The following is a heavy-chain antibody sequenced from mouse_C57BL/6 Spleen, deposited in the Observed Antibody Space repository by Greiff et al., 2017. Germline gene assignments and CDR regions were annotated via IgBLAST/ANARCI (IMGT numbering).Heavy chain of an antibody. CDR1: GYAFSSYW. CDR2: IYPGDGDT. V-gene: IGHV1-80*01. J-gene: IGHJ1*03. D-gene: IGHD2-5*01. CDR3: ARCYYSNYGWYFDV. Sequence: VQLQQSGAELVKPGASVKISCKASGYAFSSYWMNWVKQRPGKGLEWIGQIYPGDGDTNYNGKFKGKATLTADKSSSTAYMQLSSLTSEDSAVYFCARCYYSNYGWYFDVWGTGTTVTVSS.